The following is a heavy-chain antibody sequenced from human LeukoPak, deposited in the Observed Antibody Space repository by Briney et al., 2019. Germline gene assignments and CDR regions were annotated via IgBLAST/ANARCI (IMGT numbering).Heavy chain of an antibody. CDR2: ISSSGSTI. D-gene: IGHD3-22*01. Sequence: GGSLRLSCAASGFTFSSYEMNWVRQAPGKGLEWVSYISSSGSTIYYADSVKGRFTISRDNAKNSLYLQMNSLRAKDTAVYYCATDYYDSSGYYYWGQGTLVTVSS. J-gene: IGHJ4*02. CDR1: GFTFSSYE. CDR3: ATDYYDSSGYYY. V-gene: IGHV3-48*03.